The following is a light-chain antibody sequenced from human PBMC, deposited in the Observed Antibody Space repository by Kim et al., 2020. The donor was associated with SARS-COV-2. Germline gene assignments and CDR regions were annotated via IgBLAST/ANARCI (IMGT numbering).Light chain of an antibody. CDR3: CSYAATYTYV. CDR1: SRDVGGYDF. V-gene: IGLV2-11*01. CDR2: DTS. Sequence: QSALTQPRSVSGSPGQSVTIPCTGTSRDVGGYDFVSWYQQHPGKAPNLMIYDTSKRPSGVPDRFSGSKSGNTASLTISGLRPEDESDYFCCSYAATYTYVCGSGTKVTVL. J-gene: IGLJ1*01.